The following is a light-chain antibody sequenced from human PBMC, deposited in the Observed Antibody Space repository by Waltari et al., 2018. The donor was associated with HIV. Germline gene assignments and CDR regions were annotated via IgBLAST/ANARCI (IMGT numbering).Light chain of an antibody. CDR1: QSLLDSPITKYF. CDR2: WAS. Sequence: DIVMTQSPEPLAVSLGGRATVHSRSSQSLLDSPITKYFLAWYQQKAGQPPKILAYWASARESGVPDRFSGGGAETNFTLTIDSLKAEDVAVYYCQQYHTTPLTFGGGTRVEIK. J-gene: IGKJ4*01. CDR3: QQYHTTPLT. V-gene: IGKV4-1*01.